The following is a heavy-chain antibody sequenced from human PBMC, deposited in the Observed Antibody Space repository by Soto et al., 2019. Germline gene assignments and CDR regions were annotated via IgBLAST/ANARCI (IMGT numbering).Heavy chain of an antibody. CDR1: GGSISSDY. CDR3: ARAHYGPGTYSPYFYCGMDV. V-gene: IGHV4-59*12. CDR2: IYYSGST. D-gene: IGHD3-10*01. J-gene: IGHJ6*02. Sequence: PSETLSLTCTVSGGSISSDYWSWVRQPPGKGLEWIGYIYYSGSTNYNPSLKSRVTISVDTSKNQFSLKLSSVTAADTAVYYCARAHYGPGTYSPYFYCGMDVWGQGNTVTVPS.